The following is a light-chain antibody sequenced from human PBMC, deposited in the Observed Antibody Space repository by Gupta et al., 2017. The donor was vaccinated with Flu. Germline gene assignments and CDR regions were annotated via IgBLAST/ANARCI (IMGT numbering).Light chain of an antibody. Sequence: QSVLTLPPSPSAPPRQRVTISCSRGYSNIEPNYFSWFHQLPGTAPKLVIYSNIVRPSGVPDRFSGSTSGTSASLAISGLRSEDEADYYCGTLDDTMNNWVFGGGTRLTVL. CDR3: GTLDDTMNNWV. CDR2: SNI. V-gene: IGLV1-47*02. J-gene: IGLJ3*02. CDR1: YSNIEPNY.